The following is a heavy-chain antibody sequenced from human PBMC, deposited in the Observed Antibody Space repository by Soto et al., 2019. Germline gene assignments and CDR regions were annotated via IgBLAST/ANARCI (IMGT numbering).Heavy chain of an antibody. D-gene: IGHD3-9*01. CDR3: AGRNFDWLPMLPYYYGMDV. V-gene: IGHV4-39*01. J-gene: IGHJ6*02. CDR1: GGSISSSSYY. CDR2: IYYSGST. Sequence: SETLSLTCTVSGGSISSSSYYWGWIRQPPGKGLEWIGSIYYSGSTYYNPSLKSRVTISVDTSKNQFSLKLSSVTAADTAVYYCAGRNFDWLPMLPYYYGMDVWGQGTTVTVSS.